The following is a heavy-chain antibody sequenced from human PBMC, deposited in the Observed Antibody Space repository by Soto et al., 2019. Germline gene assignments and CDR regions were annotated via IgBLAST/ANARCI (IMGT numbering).Heavy chain of an antibody. J-gene: IGHJ4*02. Sequence: SETLSLTCTVSGGSISSYYWSWIRQPPGKGLEWIGYIYFRGTTNYNPSLKSRVTMSADTSKNQFSLKLNSVTAADTAVYYCARMNYYDTNGYHFDYWGQGMMVT. CDR1: GGSISSYY. D-gene: IGHD3-22*01. CDR2: IYFRGTT. V-gene: IGHV4-59*01. CDR3: ARMNYYDTNGYHFDY.